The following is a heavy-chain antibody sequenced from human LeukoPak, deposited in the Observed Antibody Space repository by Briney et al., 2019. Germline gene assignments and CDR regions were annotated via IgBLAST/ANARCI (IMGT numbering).Heavy chain of an antibody. J-gene: IGHJ4*02. Sequence: GGSLRLSCAASGFTFSSYAMHWVRQAPGKGLEWVAVISYDGSNKYYADSVKGRFTISRDNSKNTLYLQMNSLRAEDTAVYYCGRGGGYSSSGFDYGGKETLVTFS. CDR1: GFTFSSYA. D-gene: IGHD6-13*01. V-gene: IGHV3-30*04. CDR3: GRGGGYSSSGFDY. CDR2: ISYDGSNK.